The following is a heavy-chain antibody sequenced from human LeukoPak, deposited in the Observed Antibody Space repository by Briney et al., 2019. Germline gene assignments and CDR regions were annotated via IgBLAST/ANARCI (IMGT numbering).Heavy chain of an antibody. D-gene: IGHD6-13*01. CDR1: GYTFTNFG. V-gene: IGHV1-18*01. CDR2: ISAYNGDT. Sequence: GASVKVSRKASGYTFTNFGISWVRQAPGQGLDWMGWISAYNGDTNFAQKLQGRVTMTTDTSTTTAYMELRNLRSDDTAVYYCARDHSSSSQLFDYWGQGTLVTVSS. CDR3: ARDHSSSSQLFDY. J-gene: IGHJ4*02.